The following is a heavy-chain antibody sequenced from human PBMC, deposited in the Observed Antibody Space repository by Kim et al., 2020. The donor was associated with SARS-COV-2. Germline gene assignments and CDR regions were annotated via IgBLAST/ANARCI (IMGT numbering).Heavy chain of an antibody. J-gene: IGHJ5*02. CDR2: INHSGST. Sequence: SETLSLTCAVYGGSFSGYYWSWIRQPPGKGLEWIGEINHSGSTNYNPSLKSRVTISVDTSKNQFSLKLSSVTAADTAVYYCARVIGRWFPGIAAAGTSGWFDPWGQGTLVTVSS. CDR1: GGSFSGYY. V-gene: IGHV4-34*01. D-gene: IGHD6-13*01. CDR3: ARVIGRWFPGIAAAGTSGWFDP.